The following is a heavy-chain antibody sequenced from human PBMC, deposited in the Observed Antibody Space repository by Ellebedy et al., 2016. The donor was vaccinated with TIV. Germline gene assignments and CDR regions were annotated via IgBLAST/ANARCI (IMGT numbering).Heavy chain of an antibody. D-gene: IGHD6-13*01. Sequence: SETLSLTCTVSGGSISSNSYYWGWIRQPPGKGLEWIASIYNSGSTYYNPSLKSRVTISVDTYKNQFSLKLSSVTAADTAVYYCARPTYSSSWYFRAILVGWFDPWGQGTLVTVSS. J-gene: IGHJ5*02. CDR3: ARPTYSSSWYFRAILVGWFDP. CDR1: GGSISSNSYY. V-gene: IGHV4-39*01. CDR2: IYNSGST.